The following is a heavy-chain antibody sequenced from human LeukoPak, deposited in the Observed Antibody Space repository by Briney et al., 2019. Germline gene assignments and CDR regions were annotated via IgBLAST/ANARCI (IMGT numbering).Heavy chain of an antibody. D-gene: IGHD2-2*01. Sequence: SETLSLTCTVSGGSISSSSYYWGWIRQPPGKGLEWIGSIYYSGSTYYNPSLKSRVTISVDTSKNQFSLKLSSVTAAGTAVYYCARPMGYCSSTSCHPHAFDIWGQGTMVTVSS. CDR3: ARPMGYCSSTSCHPHAFDI. J-gene: IGHJ3*02. CDR1: GGSISSSSYY. CDR2: IYYSGST. V-gene: IGHV4-39*01.